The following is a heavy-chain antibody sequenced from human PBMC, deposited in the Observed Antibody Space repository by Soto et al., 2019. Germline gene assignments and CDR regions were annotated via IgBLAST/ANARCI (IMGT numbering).Heavy chain of an antibody. CDR2: INPSGGST. CDR1: GYTFTSYY. CDR3: ANAYYYGSGSYQFDP. J-gene: IGHJ5*02. V-gene: IGHV1-46*01. Sequence: ASVKVSCKASGYTFTSYYMHWVRQAPGQGLEWMGIINPSGGSTSYAQKFQGRVTMTRDTSTSTVYMELSSLRSEDTAVYYCANAYYYGSGSYQFDPWGQGTLVTVSS. D-gene: IGHD3-10*01.